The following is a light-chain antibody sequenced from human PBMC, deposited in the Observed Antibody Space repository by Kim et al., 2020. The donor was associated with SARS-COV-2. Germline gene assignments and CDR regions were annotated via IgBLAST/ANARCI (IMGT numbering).Light chain of an antibody. J-gene: IGLJ3*02. V-gene: IGLV3-25*03. CDR2: KDS. CDR1: ALPKQY. Sequence: SYELTQPPSVSVSPGQTARITCSGDALPKQYAYWYQQKPGQAPVLVIYKDSERPSGIPERLSGSSSGTTVTLTISGVQAEDEADYYCQSADSSGTYEFGGGTQLTVL. CDR3: QSADSSGTYE.